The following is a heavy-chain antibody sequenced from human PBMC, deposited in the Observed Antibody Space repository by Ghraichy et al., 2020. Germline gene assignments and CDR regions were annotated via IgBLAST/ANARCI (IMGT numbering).Heavy chain of an antibody. CDR3: AREIKGRPVLDM. D-gene: IGHD3-16*01. CDR2: IYYSGST. V-gene: IGHV4-61*01. Sequence: SETLSLTCTVSGGSVSSGSYYWSWIRQPPGKGLEWIGYIYYSGSTNYNPSLKSRVTISVDTSKNQFSLKLSSVTAADTAVYYCAREIKGRPVLDMWGQGTMVTVYS. CDR1: GGSVSSGSYY. J-gene: IGHJ3*02.